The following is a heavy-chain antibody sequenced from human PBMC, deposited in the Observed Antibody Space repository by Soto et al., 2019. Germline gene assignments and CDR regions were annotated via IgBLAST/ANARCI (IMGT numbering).Heavy chain of an antibody. CDR3: ARHGGYSGYDYVRGDFDY. J-gene: IGHJ4*02. D-gene: IGHD5-12*01. V-gene: IGHV4-59*08. CDR1: GGSISSYY. CDR2: IYYSGST. Sequence: SETLSLTCTVSGGSISSYYWSWIRQPPGKGLEWIGYIYYSGSTNYNPSLKSRVTISVDTSKNTFSLKLSSLTAADTAVYYCARHGGYSGYDYVRGDFDYWGQGTLVTVSS.